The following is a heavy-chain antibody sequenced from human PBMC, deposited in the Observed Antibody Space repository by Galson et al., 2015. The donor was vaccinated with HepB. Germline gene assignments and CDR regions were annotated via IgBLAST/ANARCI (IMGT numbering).Heavy chain of an antibody. CDR2: IYSAGST. CDR1: GFTVSDNY. V-gene: IGHV3-53*05. Sequence: SLRLSCAASGFTVSDNYMGWVRQAPGKGLDWVSVIYSAGSTYYAVSVKGRFTISRDNSKNTLFLQMNTLRAEDTAVYFCARYFPYYYYYGMDVWGQGTTVTVS. J-gene: IGHJ6*02. D-gene: IGHD2-8*01. CDR3: ARYFPYYYYYGMDV.